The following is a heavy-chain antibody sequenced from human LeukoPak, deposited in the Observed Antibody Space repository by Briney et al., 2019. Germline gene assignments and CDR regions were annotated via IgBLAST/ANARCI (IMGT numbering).Heavy chain of an antibody. Sequence: GSLRLSCAASGFTFNSYSMNWVRQAPGKGLEWVSSISSGSSYIFYADSVKGRFTISRDNAKNSLYLQMNSLRAEDTAVYYCARADTAMPTDYWGQGTLVTVSS. CDR3: ARADTAMPTDY. D-gene: IGHD5-18*01. CDR2: ISSGSSYI. CDR1: GFTFNSYS. V-gene: IGHV3-21*01. J-gene: IGHJ4*02.